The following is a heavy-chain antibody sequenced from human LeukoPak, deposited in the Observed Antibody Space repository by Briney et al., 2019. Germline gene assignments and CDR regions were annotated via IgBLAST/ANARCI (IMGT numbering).Heavy chain of an antibody. CDR1: RVTFSSYV. Sequence: GGSLRLSCAASRVTFSSYVMNWVRQAPGKGLEWVSGISDSGGGTYYADSVKGRFTISRDNSKNTLYLQMNSLRAEDTAVYYCAKLPGRAADYWGQGTLVTVSS. CDR2: ISDSGGGT. CDR3: AKLPGRAADY. V-gene: IGHV3-23*01. J-gene: IGHJ4*02.